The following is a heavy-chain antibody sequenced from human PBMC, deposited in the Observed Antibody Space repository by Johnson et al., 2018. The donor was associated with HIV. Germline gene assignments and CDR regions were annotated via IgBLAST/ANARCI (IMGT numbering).Heavy chain of an antibody. CDR1: GFTFSSYA. J-gene: IGHJ3*02. CDR3: ARGTWLIPGAFDI. Sequence: QVQLVESEGGVVQPGRSLRLSCAASGFTFSSYAMHWVRQAPGKGLEWVAVIPYDGSNKYYAESVKGRFTISRDNAKNSLYLQMNSLRAEDTAVYYCARGTWLIPGAFDIWGQGTMVTVSS. CDR2: IPYDGSNK. D-gene: IGHD6-19*01. V-gene: IGHV3-30*04.